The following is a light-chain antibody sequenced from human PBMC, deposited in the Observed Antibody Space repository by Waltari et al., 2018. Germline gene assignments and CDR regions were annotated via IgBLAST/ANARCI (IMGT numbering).Light chain of an antibody. CDR1: ELPRKY. V-gene: IGLV3-10*01. CDR3: YSSDSTGLRV. Sequence: YELTQPPSVSVSPGQTARLTCSGHELPRKYAYWFQQKSGQAPRLVIYEDTKRPSGIPERFSGSRSGTVATLTITGAQVDDEADCYCYSSDSTGLRVFGGGTTVVVL. CDR2: EDT. J-gene: IGLJ1*01.